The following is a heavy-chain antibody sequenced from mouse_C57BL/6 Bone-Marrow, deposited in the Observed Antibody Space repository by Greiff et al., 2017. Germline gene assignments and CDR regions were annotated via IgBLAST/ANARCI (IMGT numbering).Heavy chain of an antibody. CDR1: GYTFTDYY. Sequence: VQLQQSGPVLVKPGASVKMSCKASGYTFTDYYMNWVKQSHGKSLEWIGVINPYNGGTSYKQKFKGKATLTVDKSSSTAYMELNSLTSEDSAVYYCARWPYYYGSSIPIDYWGQGTTLTVSS. J-gene: IGHJ2*01. D-gene: IGHD1-1*01. CDR2: INPYNGGT. CDR3: ARWPYYYGSSIPIDY. V-gene: IGHV1-19*01.